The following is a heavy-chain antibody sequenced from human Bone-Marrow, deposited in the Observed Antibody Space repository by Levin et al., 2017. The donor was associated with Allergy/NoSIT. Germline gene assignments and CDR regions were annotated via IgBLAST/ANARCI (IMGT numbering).Heavy chain of an antibody. CDR3: ARAAAYYYYAMDV. J-gene: IGHJ6*02. CDR2: IFHGGST. CDR1: GGSISNSGYS. Sequence: SETLSLTCAVSGGSISNSGYSWTWIRQRPGKGLEWIGYIFHGGSTYHNPSLTSRLTISVDKSKNQISLQLRSVTAADTAVYYCARAAAYYYYAMDVWGQGTTVTVSS. V-gene: IGHV4-30-2*01. D-gene: IGHD6-25*01.